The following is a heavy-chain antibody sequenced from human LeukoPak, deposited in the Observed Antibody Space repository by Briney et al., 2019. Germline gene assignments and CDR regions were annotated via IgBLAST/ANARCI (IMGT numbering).Heavy chain of an antibody. V-gene: IGHV3-23*01. Sequence: GGSLRLSCAASGFTYSNYAMNWVRQAPGKGLEWISGISSGGGTTYYADSVKGRFIISRDNSKNTLYLQMDSLRAEDTAVYYCTKAGIAVPATPDYWGQGTLVTVSS. CDR1: GFTYSNYA. CDR3: TKAGIAVPATPDY. D-gene: IGHD6-19*01. CDR2: ISSGGGTT. J-gene: IGHJ4*02.